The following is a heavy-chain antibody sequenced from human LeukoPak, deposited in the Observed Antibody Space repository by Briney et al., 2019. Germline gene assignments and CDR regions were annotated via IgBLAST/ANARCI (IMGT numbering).Heavy chain of an antibody. CDR3: AKDLVVVTASGAFDI. V-gene: IGHV3-23*01. CDR2: ISGSGGST. D-gene: IGHD2-21*02. J-gene: IGHJ3*02. CDR1: GFTFRSYA. Sequence: GLLRLSCAASGFTFRSYAMSWVRQAPGKGLEWVSAISGSGGSTYYADSVKGRFTISRDNSKNTLYQQMNSLRAEDTAVYYCAKDLVVVTASGAFDIWGQGTMVTVSS.